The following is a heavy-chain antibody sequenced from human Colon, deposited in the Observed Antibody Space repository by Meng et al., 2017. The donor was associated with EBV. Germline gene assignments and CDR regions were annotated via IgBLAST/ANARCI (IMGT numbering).Heavy chain of an antibody. CDR3: ARRVGTGFDY. D-gene: IGHD1-1*01. J-gene: IGHJ4*02. V-gene: IGHV3-21*01. CDR2: LSDSGTYM. Sequence: EVHLVESGGGLVKPGGCLRLSCAGSGFIFRTYSMNWVRQAPGKGLEWVASLSDSGTYMYYADSVRGRFTISGDYAKNSLYLEMNSLTAEDTGVYYCARRVGTGFDYWGQGTLVTVSS. CDR1: GFIFRTYS.